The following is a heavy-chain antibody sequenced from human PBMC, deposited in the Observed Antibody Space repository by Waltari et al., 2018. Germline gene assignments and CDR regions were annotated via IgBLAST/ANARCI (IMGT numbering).Heavy chain of an antibody. D-gene: IGHD3-22*01. CDR1: GGSFSGYY. J-gene: IGHJ3*02. CDR2: IYHSGLT. V-gene: IGHV4-34*01. Sequence: QVQLQQWGAGLLKPSETLSLTCAVYGGSFSGYYWGWLRQPPGKGLVWIGSIYHSGLTYYNPSLKRRVTISVETYKNQFSLKLSSVTAADTAVYYCVRSLVSITMIVVADAFDIWGQGTMVTVSS. CDR3: VRSLVSITMIVVADAFDI.